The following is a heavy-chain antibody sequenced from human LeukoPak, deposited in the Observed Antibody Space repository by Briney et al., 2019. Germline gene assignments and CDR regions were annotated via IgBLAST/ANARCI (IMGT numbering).Heavy chain of an antibody. V-gene: IGHV3-23*01. CDR2: ISGSGGST. D-gene: IGHD6-13*01. CDR3: AKDRGSSWWFDY. CDR1: GFTFSSYA. J-gene: IGHJ4*02. Sequence: GGSLRLSCAASGFTFSSYAMSWVRQAPGKGLEWVSAISGSGGSTYYADSVKGRFTISRDNSKNTLYLQMNSLRAEDTAIYHCAKDRGSSWWFDYWGQGTLVTVSS.